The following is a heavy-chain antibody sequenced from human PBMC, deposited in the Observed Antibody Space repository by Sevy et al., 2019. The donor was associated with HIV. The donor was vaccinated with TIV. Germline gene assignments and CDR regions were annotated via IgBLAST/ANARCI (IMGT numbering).Heavy chain of an antibody. J-gene: IGHJ6*02. CDR2: IGSSSTTI. CDR3: ARGFMGADYYYGMDV. D-gene: IGHD3-3*01. CDR1: RLTFSSSS. Sequence: GGSLRLSCAASRLTFSSSSVNWVRQAPGKGLEWVSYIGSSSTTIYYADSVKGRFTISRDNAKNSLYLQMNSLRDEDTAVYYCARGFMGADYYYGMDVWGQGTTVTVSS. V-gene: IGHV3-48*02.